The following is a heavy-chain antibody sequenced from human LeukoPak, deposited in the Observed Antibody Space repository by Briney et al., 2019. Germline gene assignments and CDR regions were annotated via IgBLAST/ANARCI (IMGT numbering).Heavy chain of an antibody. D-gene: IGHD3-10*01. CDR3: ARGTRITMVRGVIKIDY. CDR1: GYTFTGYY. CDR2: SNPNSGGT. Sequence: ASVKVSCKASGYTFTGYYMHWVRQAPGQGLEWMGWSNPNSGGTNYAQKFQGRVTMTRDTSISTAYMELSRLRSDDTAVYYYARGTRITMVRGVIKIDYWGQGTLVTVSS. J-gene: IGHJ4*02. V-gene: IGHV1-2*02.